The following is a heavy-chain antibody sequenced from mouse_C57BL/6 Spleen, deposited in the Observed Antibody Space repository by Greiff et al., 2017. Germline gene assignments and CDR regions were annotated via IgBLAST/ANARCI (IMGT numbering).Heavy chain of an antibody. CDR2: INPYNGGT. V-gene: IGHV1-19*01. Sequence: EVKLQESGAVLVKPGASVKMSCKASGYTFTDYYMNWVKQSHGKSLEWIGVINPYNGGTSYNQKFKGTATLTVDKSSSTAYMELTSLTSEDSAVYYCARGWDVAYWGQGTLVTVSA. CDR3: ARGWDVAY. J-gene: IGHJ3*01. CDR1: GYTFTDYY. D-gene: IGHD4-1*01.